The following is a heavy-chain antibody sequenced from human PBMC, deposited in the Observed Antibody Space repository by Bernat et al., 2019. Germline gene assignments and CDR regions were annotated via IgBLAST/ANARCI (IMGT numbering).Heavy chain of an antibody. Sequence: EVQLVESGGGLVQPGGSLRLSCAASGFTFSSYEMNWVRQAPGKGLEWVSYISSSGSTIYYADSVKGRFTISRDKAKNSLYLQMNSLRAEDTTVYYCARYSGYDHTSDYWGQGTLVTVSS. D-gene: IGHD5-12*01. CDR3: ARYSGYDHTSDY. CDR2: ISSSGSTI. CDR1: GFTFSSYE. V-gene: IGHV3-48*03. J-gene: IGHJ4*02.